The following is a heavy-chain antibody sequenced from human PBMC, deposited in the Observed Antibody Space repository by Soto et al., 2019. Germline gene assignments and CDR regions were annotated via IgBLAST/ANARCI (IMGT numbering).Heavy chain of an antibody. J-gene: IGHJ4*02. CDR1: GYTFTRYG. D-gene: IGHD2-15*01. Sequence: QVQLVQSGAEVKKPGASVKVSCKASGYTFTRYGISWVRQAPGQGLEWMGWISAHNRNTNYAQDLQGRVTMTTYTSTSTAYMELRSLSSDDTAVYYCARVAPPGDYWGQGTLVTVSS. CDR2: ISAHNRNT. CDR3: ARVAPPGDY. V-gene: IGHV1-18*01.